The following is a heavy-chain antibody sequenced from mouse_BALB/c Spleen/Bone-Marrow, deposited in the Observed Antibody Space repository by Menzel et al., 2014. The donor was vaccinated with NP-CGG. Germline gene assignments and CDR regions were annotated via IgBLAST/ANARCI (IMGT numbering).Heavy chain of an antibody. D-gene: IGHD2-1*01. CDR3: ARQIYFPYFDY. Sequence: EVQGVESGGGLVQPGGSLKLSCAASGFTFSSYTMSWVRQTPEKRLEWVAYISNGGGSTYYPDTVKGRFTISRDNAKNTLYLQMGSLKSEDTAMYYCARQIYFPYFDYWGQGTTLTVSS. V-gene: IGHV5-12-2*01. CDR1: GFTFSSYT. CDR2: ISNGGGST. J-gene: IGHJ2*01.